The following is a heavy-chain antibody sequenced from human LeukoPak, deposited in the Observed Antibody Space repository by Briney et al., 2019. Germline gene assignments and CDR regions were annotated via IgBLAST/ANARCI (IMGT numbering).Heavy chain of an antibody. CDR2: ISSSSSTI. CDR1: GFTFSSYS. V-gene: IGHV3-48*01. Sequence: GGSLRLSCAASGFTFSSYSMNWVRQAPGKGLEWVSYISSSSSTIYYADSVKGRFTISRDNAKNSLYPQMNSLRAEDTAVYYCAREYCSGGSCYPGDAFDIWGQGTMVTVSS. CDR3: AREYCSGGSCYPGDAFDI. D-gene: IGHD2-15*01. J-gene: IGHJ3*02.